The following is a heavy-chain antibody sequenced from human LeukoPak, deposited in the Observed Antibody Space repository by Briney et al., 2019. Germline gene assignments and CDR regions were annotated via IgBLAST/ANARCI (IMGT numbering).Heavy chain of an antibody. J-gene: IGHJ4*02. Sequence: PGGSLRLSCAASGFTFSSYGMHWVRQAPGKGLEWVAMISYDGSNIYYAESVKGRFTISRDNSKNTLYLQMNSLRAEDTAVYCCAREKGLDYWGQGTLVTVSS. CDR2: ISYDGSNI. V-gene: IGHV3-30*03. CDR3: AREKGLDY. CDR1: GFTFSSYG.